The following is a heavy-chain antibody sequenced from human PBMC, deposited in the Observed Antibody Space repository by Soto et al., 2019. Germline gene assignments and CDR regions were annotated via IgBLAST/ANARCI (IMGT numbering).Heavy chain of an antibody. CDR1: GCTFTSYG. J-gene: IGHJ4*02. D-gene: IGHD3-10*01. CDR2: ISAYNGNT. Sequence: ASVKVSCKASGCTFTSYGISWVRQAPGQGLEWMGWISAYNGNTNYAQKLQGRVTITRDTYASTAYMELSILRSEVTAVYYCARVAVDGFVDYWGQGTLVTVSS. V-gene: IGHV1-18*01. CDR3: ARVAVDGFVDY.